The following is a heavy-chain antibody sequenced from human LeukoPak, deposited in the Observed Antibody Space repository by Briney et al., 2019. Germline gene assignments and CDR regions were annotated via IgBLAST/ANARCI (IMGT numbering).Heavy chain of an antibody. D-gene: IGHD3-3*01. CDR1: GYTFTGYY. J-gene: IGHJ4*02. CDR2: ILPSSGGP. Sequence: ASVKVSCKXSGYTFTGYYLHWVRQAPGQGLEWMGWILPSSGGPYYAQKFQGRITMSRDTSISTAYMELSSLTSDDTAVYYCARGTIRFLEWLHYFDYWGQGTLVTVSS. V-gene: IGHV1-2*02. CDR3: ARGTIRFLEWLHYFDY.